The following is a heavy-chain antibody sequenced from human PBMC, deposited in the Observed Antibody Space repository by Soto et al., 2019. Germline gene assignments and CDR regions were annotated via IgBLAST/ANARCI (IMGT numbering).Heavy chain of an antibody. J-gene: IGHJ6*02. V-gene: IGHV3-48*02. Sequence: GGSLRLSCAASGFTFSSYSMNWVRQAPGKGLEWVSYISSSSSTIYYADSVKGRFTISRDNAKNSLYLQMNSLRDEDTAVYYCARDHVGGVTMIVVVDYYYYGMDVWGQGTTVTVSS. CDR1: GFTFSSYS. CDR2: ISSSSSTI. CDR3: ARDHVGGVTMIVVVDYYYYGMDV. D-gene: IGHD3-22*01.